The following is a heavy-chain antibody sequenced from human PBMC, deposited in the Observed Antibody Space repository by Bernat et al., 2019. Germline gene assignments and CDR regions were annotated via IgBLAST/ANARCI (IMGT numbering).Heavy chain of an antibody. V-gene: IGHV4-39*01. CDR2: IYYSGST. Sequence: QLQLQESGPGLVKPSETLSLTCTVSGGSISSSSYYWGWIRQPPGKGLEWIGRIYYSGSTYYNPSLKSRFTISIVTSKNPFSLRLSSVTAADPAVYYCARGLGGVIVMPFAYWGQGPLVTVSS. J-gene: IGHJ4*02. D-gene: IGHD3-16*02. CDR3: ARGLGGVIVMPFAY. CDR1: GGSISSSSYY.